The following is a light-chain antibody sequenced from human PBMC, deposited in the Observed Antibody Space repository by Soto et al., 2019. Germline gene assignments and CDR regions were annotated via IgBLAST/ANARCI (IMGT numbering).Light chain of an antibody. CDR1: SGHSRYA. Sequence: QPVLTQSPSASASLGASVKLTCTLSSGHSRYAIAWHQQQPEKGPRYLMKLNSDGSHSKGDGIPDRFSGSSSGAERYLTISSLQSEDEADYHCQTWGAGTVVFGGGTKLTVL. J-gene: IGLJ2*01. CDR2: LNSDGSH. V-gene: IGLV4-69*01. CDR3: QTWGAGTVV.